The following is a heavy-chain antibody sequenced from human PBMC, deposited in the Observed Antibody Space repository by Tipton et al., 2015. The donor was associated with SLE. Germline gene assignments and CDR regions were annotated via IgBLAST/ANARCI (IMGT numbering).Heavy chain of an antibody. V-gene: IGHV4-34*01. CDR2: INHSGST. CDR3: ARHEVEDAFDI. CDR1: GGSFSGYY. J-gene: IGHJ3*02. Sequence: LRLSCAVYGGSFSGYYWSWIRQPPGKGLEWIGEINHSGSTNYNPSLKSRVTISVDTSKNQFSLKLSSVTAADTAVYYCARHEVEDAFDIWGQGTLVTVSS. D-gene: IGHD1-26*01.